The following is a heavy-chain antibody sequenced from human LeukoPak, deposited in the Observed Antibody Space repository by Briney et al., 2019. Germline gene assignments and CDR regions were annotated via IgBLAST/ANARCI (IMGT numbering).Heavy chain of an antibody. CDR3: ARRLGGTYSYAFDI. CDR1: GYTITSSW. CDR2: IYPGDSDT. D-gene: IGHD1-26*01. Sequence: GESLKISCKDSGYTITSSWIAWLRQMPGKRLEWMGIIYPGDSDTRYSPSFQGQVTISSDKSNSTAYLQWSSLNASDTAMYFSARRLGGTYSYAFDIWGEGTLVTVSS. V-gene: IGHV5-51*01. J-gene: IGHJ3*02.